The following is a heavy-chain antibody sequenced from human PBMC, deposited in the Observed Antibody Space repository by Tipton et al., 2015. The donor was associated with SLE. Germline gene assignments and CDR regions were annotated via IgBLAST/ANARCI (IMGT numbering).Heavy chain of an antibody. V-gene: IGHV4-61*09. J-gene: IGHJ4*02. D-gene: IGHD5-24*01. CDR3: VRLELPATKADY. Sequence: TLSLTCTVSDPSFSSSTYYWSWIRQPAGKGLEWIGHVYTSGRTKHTPSLKSRVTISIDTSKNQFSLKLSSVTAADRAVYYCVRLELPATKADYWGPGTLVTVSS. CDR2: VYTSGRT. CDR1: DPSFSSSTYY.